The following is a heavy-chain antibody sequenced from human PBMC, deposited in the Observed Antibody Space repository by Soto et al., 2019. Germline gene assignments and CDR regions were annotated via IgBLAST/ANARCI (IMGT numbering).Heavy chain of an antibody. J-gene: IGHJ3*02. Sequence: GGSLRLSCAASGFPVSSNYMSWVRQAPGKGLEWVAVIWYDGSNKYYADSVKGRFTISRDNSKNTLYLQMNSLRAEGTAVYYCARGGRWLQPDAFDIWGQGTMVTVSS. CDR2: IWYDGSNK. CDR1: GFPVSSNY. D-gene: IGHD3-16*01. V-gene: IGHV3-33*08. CDR3: ARGGRWLQPDAFDI.